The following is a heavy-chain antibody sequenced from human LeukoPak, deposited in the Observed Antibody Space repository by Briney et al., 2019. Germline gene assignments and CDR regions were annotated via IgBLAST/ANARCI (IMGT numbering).Heavy chain of an antibody. D-gene: IGHD4-17*01. J-gene: IGHJ4*02. CDR1: GGSFSGYY. CDR3: ARGGYGDHGSFDY. CDR2: INHSGST. V-gene: IGHV4-34*01. Sequence: PSETLSLTCAVYGGSFSGYYWSWIRQPPGKGLEWIGEINHSGSTNYNPSLKSRVTISVDTSKNQFSLKLSSVTAADTAVYYCARGGYGDHGSFDYWGQGTLVTVSS.